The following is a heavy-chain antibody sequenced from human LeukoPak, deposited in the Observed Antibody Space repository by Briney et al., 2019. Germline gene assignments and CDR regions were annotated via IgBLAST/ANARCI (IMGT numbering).Heavy chain of an antibody. CDR2: INHSGST. CDR1: GGSFSGYY. Sequence: PSETLSLTCAVYGGSFSGYYWSWIRQPPGKGLEWIGEINHSGSTNYNPSLKSRVTISVDTSKNQFSLKLSSVTAGDTAVYYCATRGGSSTSCYNYWGQGTLVTVSS. CDR3: ATRGGSSTSCYNY. V-gene: IGHV4-34*01. J-gene: IGHJ4*02. D-gene: IGHD2-2*02.